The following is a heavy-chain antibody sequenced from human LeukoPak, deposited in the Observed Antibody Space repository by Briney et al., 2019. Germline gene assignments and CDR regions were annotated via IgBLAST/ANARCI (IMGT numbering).Heavy chain of an antibody. CDR3: AKEADYTWYYYDSSGYPFDY. D-gene: IGHD3-22*01. Sequence: GGSLRLSCAASGFTFSSYGMSWVRQAPGKGLEWVSAISGSGGSTYYADSVKGRFTISRDNSKNTLYLQMNSLRAEDTAVYYCAKEADYTWYYYDSSGYPFDYRGQGTLVTVSS. CDR2: ISGSGGST. V-gene: IGHV3-23*01. J-gene: IGHJ4*02. CDR1: GFTFSSYG.